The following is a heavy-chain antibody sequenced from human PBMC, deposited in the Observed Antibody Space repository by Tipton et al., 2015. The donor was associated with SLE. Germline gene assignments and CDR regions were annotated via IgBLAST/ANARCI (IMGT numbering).Heavy chain of an antibody. Sequence: LRLSCTVSGGSISSYYWSWIRQPPGKGLEWIGHIYYSGSTNYNPSLKSRVTISVDTSKNQFSLKLSSVTAADTAVYYCAAQPVAGLWYFDLWGRGTLVTVSS. CDR2: IYYSGST. CDR1: GGSISSYY. CDR3: AAQPVAGLWYFDL. D-gene: IGHD1-14*01. V-gene: IGHV4-59*01. J-gene: IGHJ2*01.